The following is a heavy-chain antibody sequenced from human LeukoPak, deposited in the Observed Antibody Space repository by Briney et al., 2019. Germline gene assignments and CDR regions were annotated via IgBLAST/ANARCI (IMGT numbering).Heavy chain of an antibody. CDR1: GFTFSTFA. Sequence: GGSLRLSCAASGFTFSTFAMIWVRQPPGKGLEWVSSIFPSGGEIHYADSVRGRFTISRDNSKSTLSLQMNSLRAEDTAVYYCARDRPGRYCSTTSCYITSPFDPWGQGTLVTVSS. CDR2: IFPSGGEI. CDR3: ARDRPGRYCSTTSCYITSPFDP. J-gene: IGHJ5*02. D-gene: IGHD2-2*02. V-gene: IGHV3-23*01.